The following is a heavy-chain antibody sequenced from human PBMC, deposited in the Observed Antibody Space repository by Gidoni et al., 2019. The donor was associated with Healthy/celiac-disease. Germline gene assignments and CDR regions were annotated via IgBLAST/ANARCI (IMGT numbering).Heavy chain of an antibody. D-gene: IGHD2-2*01. Sequence: QVPLVESGGGLFKPGGSMRLPCPPSGLTFSDYSMRWIRQAPGKGLEWVAYISSSSSYTNYADSVKGRFTISRDNAKNSLYLQMNSLRAEDTAAYYCARTEGYCSSTSCYAPFFDYWGQGTLVTVSS. V-gene: IGHV3-11*05. CDR2: ISSSSSYT. J-gene: IGHJ4*02. CDR1: GLTFSDYS. CDR3: ARTEGYCSSTSCYAPFFDY.